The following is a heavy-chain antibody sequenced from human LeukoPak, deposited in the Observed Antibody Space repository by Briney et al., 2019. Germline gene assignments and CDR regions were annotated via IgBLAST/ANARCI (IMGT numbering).Heavy chain of an antibody. J-gene: IGHJ4*02. CDR2: ISGSGGST. V-gene: IGHV3-23*01. D-gene: IGHD3-3*01. CDR1: GFTFSSYA. Sequence: GGSLRLSCAASGFTFSSYAMSWVRQAPGKGLEWVSAISGSGGSTYYADSVKGRFTISRDNSKNTLYLQMNSLRAEDTAVYYCAKGDRITIFGVVIIPAYFDYWGQGTLVTVSS. CDR3: AKGDRITIFGVVIIPAYFDY.